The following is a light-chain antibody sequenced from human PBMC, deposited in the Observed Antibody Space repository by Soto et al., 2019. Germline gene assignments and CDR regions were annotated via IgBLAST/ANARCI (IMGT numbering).Light chain of an antibody. V-gene: IGLV3-1*01. CDR2: QDT. Sequence: SYELTQPPSVSVSPGQTASITCSGHKLGNKYACWYQQKPGQSPVLLIYQDTKRPSGIPERFSGSNSGNTATLTISGTQAMDEADYYCQAWDSSTVAFGGGTKLTVL. J-gene: IGLJ2*01. CDR3: QAWDSSTVA. CDR1: KLGNKY.